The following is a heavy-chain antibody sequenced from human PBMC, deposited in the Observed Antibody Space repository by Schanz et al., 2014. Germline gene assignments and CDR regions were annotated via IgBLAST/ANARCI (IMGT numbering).Heavy chain of an antibody. D-gene: IGHD2-8*02. CDR1: GFPFSDYF. J-gene: IGHJ4*02. CDR2: IGNGGVTI. CDR3: AKSLESCPGGRCSRGYFDY. V-gene: IGHV3-11*01. Sequence: VQLVESGGGLVQPGGSLRLSCTASGFPFSDYFMAWIRQPPGRGLEWVSYIGNGGVTIYYADSVKGQFTISRDNSKNSLYLQMSSLRAEDTAVYYCAKSLESCPGGRCSRGYFDYWGQGTLVTVSS.